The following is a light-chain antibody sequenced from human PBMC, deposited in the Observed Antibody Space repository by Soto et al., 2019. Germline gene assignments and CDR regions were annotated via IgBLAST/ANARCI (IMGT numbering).Light chain of an antibody. J-gene: IGKJ1*01. CDR2: SAS. CDR1: QSISTY. V-gene: IGKV1-39*01. CDR3: QQYNNWPWT. Sequence: DIQMTQSPSSLSASVVDRVTISCRAGQSISTYLNWYQQKPCTAPRLLIYSASSVKTGVPPRFSGSGSGTDFTLTISSLQSEDFAVYYCQQYNNWPWTFGQGTKVDI.